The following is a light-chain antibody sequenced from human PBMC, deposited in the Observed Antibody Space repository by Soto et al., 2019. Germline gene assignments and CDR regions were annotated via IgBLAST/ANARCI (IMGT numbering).Light chain of an antibody. J-gene: IGKJ2*01. Sequence: EIVMTQSPATLSVSPGERATLSCRASQSVSSNLAWYQQKPGQAPRLLIYGASTRATGLPARFSGSGSGTEFTLTISRLQSEEFAGYYCQQYNNWPYTFGQGTKLEIK. V-gene: IGKV3-15*01. CDR3: QQYNNWPYT. CDR1: QSVSSN. CDR2: GAS.